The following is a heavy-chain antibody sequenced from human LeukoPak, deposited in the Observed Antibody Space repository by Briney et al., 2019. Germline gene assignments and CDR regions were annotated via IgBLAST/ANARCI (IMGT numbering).Heavy chain of an antibody. CDR1: GYTFTSYW. CDR3: ARRPARTGASYES. J-gene: IGHJ5*02. CDR2: ISFADSDL. Sequence: GESLKISCKYSGYTFTSYWIAWVRPVPGEGLEWMGIISFADSDLRYSPSFQGQVTISVDRSISTAYLQWSSLKVSYTAMYYCARRPARTGASYESWGQGTLVTVSS. D-gene: IGHD3-22*01. V-gene: IGHV5-51*01.